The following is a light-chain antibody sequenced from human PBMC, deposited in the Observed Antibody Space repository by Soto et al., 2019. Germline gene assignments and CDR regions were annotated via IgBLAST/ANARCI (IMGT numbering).Light chain of an antibody. J-gene: IGKJ2*01. CDR1: QSVTSSY. Sequence: IVLTQSPGTLSLSPGARATLSCRASQSVTSSYLAWYQQKPGQAPRLLFYGASTRATRNQDRFSGGGSGTVFTLTISRLEPQDFAVYYCQQYARSYTFGQGTKLQIK. V-gene: IGKV3-20*01. CDR3: QQYARSYT. CDR2: GAS.